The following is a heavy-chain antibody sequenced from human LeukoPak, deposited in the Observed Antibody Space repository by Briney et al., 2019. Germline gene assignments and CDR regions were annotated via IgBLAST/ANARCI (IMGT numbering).Heavy chain of an antibody. CDR1: GYSISSGYY. CDR3: ARERVYSGSYGGWFDP. CDR2: IYYSGST. D-gene: IGHD1-26*01. Sequence: SETLSLTCSVSGYSISSGYYWGWIRQPPGKGLEWIGYIYYSGSTNYNPSLKSRVTISVDTSKNQFSLKLSSVTAADTAVYYCARERVYSGSYGGWFDPWGQGTLVTVSS. V-gene: IGHV4-61*01. J-gene: IGHJ5*02.